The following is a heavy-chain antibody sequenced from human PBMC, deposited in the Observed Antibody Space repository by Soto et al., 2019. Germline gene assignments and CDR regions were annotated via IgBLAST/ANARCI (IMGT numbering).Heavy chain of an antibody. CDR3: ARDRAVSSSSWYYYGMDV. Sequence: PGGSLRLSCAASGFTFSSYGMHWVRQAPGKGLEWVAVIWYDGSNKYYADSVKGRFTISRDNSKNTLYLQMNSLRAEDTAVYYCARDRAVSSSSWYYYGMDVWGQGTTVTVSS. J-gene: IGHJ6*02. D-gene: IGHD6-13*01. V-gene: IGHV3-33*01. CDR1: GFTFSSYG. CDR2: IWYDGSNK.